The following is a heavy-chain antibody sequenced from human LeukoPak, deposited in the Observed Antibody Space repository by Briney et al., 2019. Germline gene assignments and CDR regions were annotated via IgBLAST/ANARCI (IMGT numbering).Heavy chain of an antibody. Sequence: GGSLRLSCAASGFTFSHYGMHWVRQAPGKGLEWVAVIWSDATNKYYADSVKGRFTIYRDDSQNRVFLQMNILRAEHTALYYCAKDAQRGFDYSNSLEYWGQGALVSVSS. CDR2: IWSDATNK. V-gene: IGHV3-33*06. CDR3: AKDAQRGFDYSNSLEY. D-gene: IGHD4-11*01. J-gene: IGHJ4*02. CDR1: GFTFSHYG.